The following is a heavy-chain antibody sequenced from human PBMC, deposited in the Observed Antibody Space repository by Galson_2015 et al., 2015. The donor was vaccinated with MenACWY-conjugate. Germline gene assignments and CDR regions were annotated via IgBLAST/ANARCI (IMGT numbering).Heavy chain of an antibody. D-gene: IGHD1-26*01. J-gene: IGHJ6*02. CDR3: ARHPPGGRGMDV. V-gene: IGHV5-51*01. CDR2: IDPINSNI. CDR1: GYSFTNYW. Sequence: GAEVKQPGESLKISCKGSGYSFTNYWIAWVRQMPGKGLEWVGLIDPINSNIRYSPSFQGQVTISADESISTAYLQWSSLKASDSATYYCARHPPGGRGMDVWGRGTTVTVSS.